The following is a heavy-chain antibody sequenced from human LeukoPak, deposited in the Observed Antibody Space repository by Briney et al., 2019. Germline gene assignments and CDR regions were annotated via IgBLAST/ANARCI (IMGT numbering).Heavy chain of an antibody. Sequence: GGSLRLSCSAPGFTLSSYWMDSGRQAPGKGVGLVSRINSDGSSTSYADSVKGRFTISRENAKNTLYLQMNSLRAEDTAVYYRARDHTVTKSFDYWGQGTLVTVSS. J-gene: IGHJ4*02. CDR3: ARDHTVTKSFDY. CDR2: INSDGSST. CDR1: GFTLSSYW. D-gene: IGHD4-17*01. V-gene: IGHV3-74*01.